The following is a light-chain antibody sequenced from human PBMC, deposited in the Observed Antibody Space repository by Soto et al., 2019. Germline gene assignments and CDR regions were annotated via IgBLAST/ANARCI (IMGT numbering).Light chain of an antibody. CDR1: QGIRND. CDR3: LQDYNYPRT. J-gene: IGKJ1*01. CDR2: GAS. V-gene: IGKV1-6*01. Sequence: AIQMTQSPSSLSASVGDRVTITCRASQGIRNDLGWDQQKPGKAPKLLIYGASSLQSGVPSRFSGSGSGTDFTLTIISLQPEDFATYFCLQDYNYPRTFGQGTKV.